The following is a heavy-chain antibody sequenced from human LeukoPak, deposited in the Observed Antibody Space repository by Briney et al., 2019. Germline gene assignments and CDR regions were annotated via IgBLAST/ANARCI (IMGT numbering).Heavy chain of an antibody. CDR2: FDPEDGET. J-gene: IGHJ4*02. CDR1: GYTLTELS. D-gene: IGHD6-13*01. Sequence: ASVKVSCKVSGYTLTELSMHWVRQAPGKGLGWMGGFDPEDGETIYAQKFQGRVTMTEDTSTDTAYMELSSLRSEDTAVYYCATAAGIAAAFDYWGQGTLVTVSS. V-gene: IGHV1-24*01. CDR3: ATAAGIAAAFDY.